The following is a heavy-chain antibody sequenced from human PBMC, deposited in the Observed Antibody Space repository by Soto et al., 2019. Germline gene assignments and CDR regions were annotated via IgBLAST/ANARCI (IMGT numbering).Heavy chain of an antibody. V-gene: IGHV1-69*13. CDR3: ARDHDVPRSRVNPPGPHDAFDI. J-gene: IGHJ3*02. CDR2: IIPIFGTA. Sequence: GASVKVSCKASGGTFSSYAISWVRQAPGQGLEWMGGIIPIFGTANYAQKFQGRVTITADESTSTAYMELSSLRSEDTAVYYCARDHDVPRSRVNPPGPHDAFDIWGQGTMVTVSS. CDR1: GGTFSSYA. D-gene: IGHD3-10*02.